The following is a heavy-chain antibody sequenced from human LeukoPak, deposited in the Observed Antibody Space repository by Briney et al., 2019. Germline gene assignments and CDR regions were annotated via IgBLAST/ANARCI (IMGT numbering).Heavy chain of an antibody. V-gene: IGHV4-4*07. CDR3: ARDRENTMVRGVIIRYFDL. J-gene: IGHJ2*01. CDR2: IYTSGST. CDR1: GGSTSSYY. Sequence: SETLSLTCTVSGGSTSSYYWSWIRQPAGKGLERIGRIYTSGSTNYNPSLKSRVTMSVDTSKNQFSLKLSSVTAADTAVYYCARDRENTMVRGVIIRYFDLWGRGTLVTVSS. D-gene: IGHD3-10*01.